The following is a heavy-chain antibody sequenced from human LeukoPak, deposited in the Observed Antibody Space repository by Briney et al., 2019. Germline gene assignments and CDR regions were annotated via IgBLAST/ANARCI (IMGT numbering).Heavy chain of an antibody. CDR1: GFTFSNAW. V-gene: IGHV3-15*01. J-gene: IGHJ4*02. Sequence: GGSLRLSCAASGFTFSNAWMSWVRQAPGKGLEWVGRIKIKTDGGTTDYAAPVKGRFTISRDDSKNTLYLQMNSLKTKDTAVYYCTNRYDYFDYWGQGTLVTVSS. CDR3: TNRYDYFDY. CDR2: IKIKTDGGTT. D-gene: IGHD2-15*01.